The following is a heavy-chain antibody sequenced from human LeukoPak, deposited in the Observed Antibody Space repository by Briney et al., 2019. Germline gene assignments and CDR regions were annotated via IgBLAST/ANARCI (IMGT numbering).Heavy chain of an antibody. V-gene: IGHV4-59*01. J-gene: IGHJ1*01. CDR3: AREGGSEDADYFHL. D-gene: IGHD3-10*01. Sequence: PSDTLSLTCTVSGASLSSYYWTWLRQPPGKGLEWIGNIYYSGTTNYNPSLTSRVTISLETSNTQFSLYLSSVTAADTAVYCCAREGGSEDADYFHLWGQGSLVTVSS. CDR1: GASLSSYY. CDR2: IYYSGTT.